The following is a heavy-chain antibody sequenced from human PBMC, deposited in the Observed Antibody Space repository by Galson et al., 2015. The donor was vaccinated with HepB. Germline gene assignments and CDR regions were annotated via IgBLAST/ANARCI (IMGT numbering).Heavy chain of an antibody. CDR3: ARNYYDSSRVDY. CDR2: ISSSSSYT. V-gene: IGHV3-11*06. CDR1: GFTFSDYY. D-gene: IGHD3-22*01. Sequence: SLRLSCAASGFTFSDYYMSWIRQAPGKGLEWVSYISSSSSYTNYADSVKGRFTISRDNAKNSLYLQMNSLRAEDTAVYYCARNYYDSSRVDYGGQGTLVTVSS. J-gene: IGHJ4*02.